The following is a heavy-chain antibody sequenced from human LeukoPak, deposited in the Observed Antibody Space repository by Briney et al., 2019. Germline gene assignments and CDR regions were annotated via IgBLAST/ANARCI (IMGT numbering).Heavy chain of an antibody. V-gene: IGHV1-46*01. CDR1: GYTFTSYY. Sequence: VASVKVSCKASGYTFTSYYMHWVRQAPGQGLEWMGIINPSGGSTSYAQKFQGRVTMTRDTSASTVYMELSSLRSEDTAVYYCARIQRFPGYSSSWDLGGFDPWGQGTLVTVSS. CDR3: ARIQRFPGYSSSWDLGGFDP. J-gene: IGHJ5*02. D-gene: IGHD6-13*01. CDR2: INPSGGST.